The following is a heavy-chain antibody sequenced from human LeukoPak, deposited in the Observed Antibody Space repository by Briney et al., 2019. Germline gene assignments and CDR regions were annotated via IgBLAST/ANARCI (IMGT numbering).Heavy chain of an antibody. Sequence: GGSLRLSCAASGFTFSSYAMSWVRQAPGKGLEWVSAISGSGGSTYYADSVKGRFTISRDNSKNMLYLQMNSLRAEDTAVYYCAKTRIGIAAAGESFFDYWGQGTLVTVSS. CDR2: ISGSGGST. V-gene: IGHV3-23*01. CDR3: AKTRIGIAAAGESFFDY. J-gene: IGHJ4*02. CDR1: GFTFSSYA. D-gene: IGHD6-13*01.